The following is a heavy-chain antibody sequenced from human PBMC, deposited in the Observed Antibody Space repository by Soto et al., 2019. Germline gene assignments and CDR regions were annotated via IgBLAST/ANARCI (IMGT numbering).Heavy chain of an antibody. V-gene: IGHV2-26*01. CDR1: GLSITDSEMG. J-gene: IGHJ5*02. CDR2: IDSSCEK. CDR3: ARRHLAVAVSPWFDP. D-gene: IGHD6-19*01. Sequence: QVTLKESGPVLVKPTETLTLRCTVSGLSITDSEMGVSWIRQPPGQPLEWLAHIDSSCEKSYRTFLKSRLAISKDTSKSQIVLTITNMDPADTSTYYCARRHLAVAVSPWFDPWGQGIPVTVSS.